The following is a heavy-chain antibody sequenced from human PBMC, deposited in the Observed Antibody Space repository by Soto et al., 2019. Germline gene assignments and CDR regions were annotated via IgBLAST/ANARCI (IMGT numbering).Heavy chain of an antibody. Sequence: GASVKVSCKASGVTFSRQDMRWVRQAPGQGLECMGGIIPIFGTPQYAEKFQDRVTITAAESTSTVYMELSSLTSEDTAVYYCATNEGRDGYSFDYWGQGTLVTVSS. V-gene: IGHV1-69*13. CDR3: ATNEGRDGYSFDY. CDR1: GVTFSRQD. J-gene: IGHJ4*02. CDR2: IIPIFGTP. D-gene: IGHD5-12*01.